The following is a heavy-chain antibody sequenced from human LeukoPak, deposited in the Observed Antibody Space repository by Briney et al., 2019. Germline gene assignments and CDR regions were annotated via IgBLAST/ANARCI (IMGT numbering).Heavy chain of an antibody. D-gene: IGHD3-10*01. Sequence: GGSLRLSCAASGFTFSDYSMHWVRQAPGKGLNWVAFIRYDGNNKYYADSVKGRFTISRDNAKNSLYLQMNSLRADDTAVYYCARAGFTFSDYFGSFFDYWGQGTLVTVSS. CDR3: ARAGFTFSDYFGSFFDY. CDR1: GFTFSDYS. J-gene: IGHJ4*02. V-gene: IGHV3-30*02. CDR2: IRYDGNNK.